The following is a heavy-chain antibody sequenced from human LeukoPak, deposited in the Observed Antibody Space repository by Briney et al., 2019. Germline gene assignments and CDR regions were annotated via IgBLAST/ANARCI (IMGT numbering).Heavy chain of an antibody. CDR2: ISGSGGST. J-gene: IGHJ4*02. Sequence: PGGSLRLSCAASGFTFSNYAMSWVRQAPGKGLEWVSAISGSGGSTYYADSVKGRFTISRDNSKNTLYLQMNSLRAEDTAVYYCAKDEYYYDSSGYYEVDYWGQGTLATVSS. D-gene: IGHD3-22*01. CDR1: GFTFSNYA. CDR3: AKDEYYYDSSGYYEVDY. V-gene: IGHV3-23*01.